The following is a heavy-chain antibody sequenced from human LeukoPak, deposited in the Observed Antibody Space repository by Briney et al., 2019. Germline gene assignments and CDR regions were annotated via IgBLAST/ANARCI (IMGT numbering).Heavy chain of an antibody. CDR3: ARDPLAVADMDY. J-gene: IGHJ4*02. D-gene: IGHD6-19*01. CDR1: GYTFTVYY. Sequence: GASVNVSCKASGYTFTVYYMHWVRQAPGQGLEWMGWINPNSGGTNYAQKFQGRVTMTRDTSISTAYMELSRLRSDDTAVYYCARDPLAVADMDYWGQGTLVTVSS. CDR2: INPNSGGT. V-gene: IGHV1-2*02.